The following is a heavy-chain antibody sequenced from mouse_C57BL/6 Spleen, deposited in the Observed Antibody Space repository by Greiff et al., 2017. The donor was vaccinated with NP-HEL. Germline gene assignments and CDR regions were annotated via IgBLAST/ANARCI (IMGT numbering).Heavy chain of an antibody. CDR1: GYTFTDYY. V-gene: IGHV1-26*01. D-gene: IGHD2-4*01. CDR3: ARNYEYALDY. CDR2: INPNNGGT. J-gene: IGHJ4*01. Sequence: VQLQQSGPELVKPGASVKISCKASGYTFTDYYMNWVKQSHGKSLEWIGDINPNNGGTSYNQKFKGKATLTVDTSSSTAYMELRSLTAEDSAVYYCARNYEYALDYWGQGTSVTVSS.